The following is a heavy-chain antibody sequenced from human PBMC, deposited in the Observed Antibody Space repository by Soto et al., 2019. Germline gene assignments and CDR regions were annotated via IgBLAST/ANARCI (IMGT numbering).Heavy chain of an antibody. Sequence: GGSLRLSCAASGFTFSSYAMSWVRQAPGKGLEWVSAISGSGGSTYYADSVKGRFTISRDNSKNTLYLQMNSLRAEDTAVYYCAKDNYYDSSGYRTYYFDYWGQGTLVTVSS. D-gene: IGHD3-22*01. J-gene: IGHJ4*02. V-gene: IGHV3-23*01. CDR3: AKDNYYDSSGYRTYYFDY. CDR1: GFTFSSYA. CDR2: ISGSGGST.